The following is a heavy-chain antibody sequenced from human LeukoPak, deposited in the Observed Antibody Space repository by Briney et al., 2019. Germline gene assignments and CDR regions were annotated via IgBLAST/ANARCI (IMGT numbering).Heavy chain of an antibody. CDR3: ARVPHYYYYMDV. CDR1: GGSISSGGYY. V-gene: IGHV4-31*03. D-gene: IGHD1-14*01. J-gene: IGHJ6*03. Sequence: NPSETLSLTCTVSGGSISSGGYYWSWIRQHPGKGLEWIGYIYYSGSTYYNPSLKSRVPISVDTSKNQFSLKLSSVTAADTAVYYCARVPHYYYYMDVWGKGTTVTVSS. CDR2: IYYSGST.